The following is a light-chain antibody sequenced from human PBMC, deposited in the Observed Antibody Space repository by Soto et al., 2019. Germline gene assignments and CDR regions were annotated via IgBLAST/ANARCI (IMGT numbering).Light chain of an antibody. J-gene: IGKJ5*01. V-gene: IGKV3-15*01. CDR1: QSVSSN. CDR2: GAS. CDR3: QQYNIWPPIT. Sequence: EIVITQSPATLSVSPGERATLSCRASQSVSSNLAWYQQKPGQAPRLLIYGASTRDPGIPARFSGSGSGTEFTLTISSLQSEDFEVYYCQQYNIWPPITFGQGTRLEIK.